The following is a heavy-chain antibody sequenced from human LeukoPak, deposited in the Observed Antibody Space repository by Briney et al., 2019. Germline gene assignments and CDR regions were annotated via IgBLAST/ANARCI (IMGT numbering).Heavy chain of an antibody. CDR2: IKQDGSEK. Sequence: GGSLRLSCAGSGFTFSSYWMSWARQAPGKGLEWVANIKQDGSEKYYVDSVKGRFTISRDNAKNSLYLQMSSLRAEDTAIYYCARDIFDGWGQGTLVTVSS. V-gene: IGHV3-7*01. CDR3: ARDIFDG. CDR1: GFTFSSYW. J-gene: IGHJ4*02.